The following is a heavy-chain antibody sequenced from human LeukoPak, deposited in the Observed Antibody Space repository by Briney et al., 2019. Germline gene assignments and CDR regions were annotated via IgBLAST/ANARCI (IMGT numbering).Heavy chain of an antibody. CDR3: ARDHYDFWSGYYLYYYYYMDV. V-gene: IGHV3-11*04. D-gene: IGHD3-3*01. J-gene: IGHJ6*03. CDR1: GFTFSDYY. Sequence: GGSLRLSCAASGFTFSDYYMSWIRQAPGKGLEWVSYISSSGSTIYYADSVKGRFTISRDNAKNSLYLQMNSLRAEDTAVYYCARDHYDFWSGYYLYYYYYMDVWGKGTTVTVSS. CDR2: ISSSGSTI.